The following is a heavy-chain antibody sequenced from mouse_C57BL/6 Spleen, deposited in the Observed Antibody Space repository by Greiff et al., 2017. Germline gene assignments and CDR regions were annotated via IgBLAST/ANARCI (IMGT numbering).Heavy chain of an antibody. D-gene: IGHD1-1*01. CDR3: AREDYYGIYFDY. CDR2: IYPGDGDT. Sequence: VKLQESGPELVKPGASVQISCKASGYAFSSSWMNWVKQRPGKGLEWIGRIYPGDGDTNYNGKFKGKDTLTADKSSSTAYMPLSSLTSEDSAVYFCAREDYYGIYFDYWGQGTTLTVSS. J-gene: IGHJ2*01. CDR1: GYAFSSSW. V-gene: IGHV1-82*01.